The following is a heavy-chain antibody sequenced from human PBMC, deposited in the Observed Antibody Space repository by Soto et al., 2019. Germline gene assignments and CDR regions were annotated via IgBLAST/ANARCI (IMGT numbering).Heavy chain of an antibody. Sequence: GESLKISCAASGFTFSSYGMHWVRQAPGKGLEWVAVIWYDGSNKYYADSVKGRFTISRDNSKNTLYLQMNSLRAEDTAVYYCARTIVPAARLSTPYFDYWGQGTLVTVSS. CDR1: GFTFSSYG. D-gene: IGHD2-2*01. CDR2: IWYDGSNK. J-gene: IGHJ4*02. CDR3: ARTIVPAARLSTPYFDY. V-gene: IGHV3-33*01.